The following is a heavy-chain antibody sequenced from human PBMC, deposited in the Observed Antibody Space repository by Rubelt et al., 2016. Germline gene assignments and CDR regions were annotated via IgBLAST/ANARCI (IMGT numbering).Heavy chain of an antibody. J-gene: IGHJ4*02. Sequence: VQLVESGGGLIQPGGSLRLSCAASGFSVSSNYMSWVRQAPGKGLEWVANIKPDGSEKYYVDSVKGRFTISRDNAKNSLYLQMDSLRAEDTAVYYCARDSADWGQGTLVTVSS. CDR1: GFSVSSNY. CDR2: IKPDGSEK. CDR3: ARDSAD. V-gene: IGHV3-7*01. D-gene: IGHD3-10*01.